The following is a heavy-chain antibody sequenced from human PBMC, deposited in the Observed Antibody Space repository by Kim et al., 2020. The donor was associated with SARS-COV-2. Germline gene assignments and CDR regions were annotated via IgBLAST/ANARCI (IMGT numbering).Heavy chain of an antibody. D-gene: IGHD2-15*01. V-gene: IGHV4-39*07. CDR3: ARGYGGNDDNWFDP. J-gene: IGHJ5*02. Sequence: NPSLKSRVTISVDTSKNQFSLKLSSVTAADTAVYYCARGYGGNDDNWFDPWGQGTLVTVSS.